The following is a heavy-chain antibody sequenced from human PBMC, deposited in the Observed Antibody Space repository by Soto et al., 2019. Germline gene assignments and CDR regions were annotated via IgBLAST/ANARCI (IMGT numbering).Heavy chain of an antibody. CDR3: AREGVYCSGGSCYSSWFDP. V-gene: IGHV3-48*04. J-gene: IGHJ5*02. CDR2: ISSSGSTI. CDR1: GFTFNNYG. Sequence: XGSLRLSCVVSGFTFNNYGIDWVRQAPGKGLDWVSYISSSGSTIYYADSVKGRFTISRDNAKNSLYLQMNSLRAEDTAVYYCAREGVYCSGGSCYSSWFDPWGQGTLVTVSS. D-gene: IGHD2-15*01.